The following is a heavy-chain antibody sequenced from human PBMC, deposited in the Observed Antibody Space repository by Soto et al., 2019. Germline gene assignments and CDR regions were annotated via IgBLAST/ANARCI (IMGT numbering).Heavy chain of an antibody. Sequence: QVQLQESGPGLVKPSQTLSLTCTVSGGSISSGGYYWSWIRQHPGKGLEWIGYIYYSGSTYYNPSLKSRVTISVDTSKNLFSLKMSSVTAADTAVYYCARNPMVTNTFDYWGQGTLVTVSS. CDR3: ARNPMVTNTFDY. J-gene: IGHJ4*02. CDR2: IYYSGST. V-gene: IGHV4-31*03. CDR1: GGSISSGGYY. D-gene: IGHD4-17*01.